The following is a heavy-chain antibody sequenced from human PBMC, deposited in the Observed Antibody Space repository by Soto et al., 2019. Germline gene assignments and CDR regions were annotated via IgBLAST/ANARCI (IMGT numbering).Heavy chain of an antibody. Sequence: SETLSLTCKVSGTSVRHFYWSWIRQSAGKGLEWIGRIYSTGTTNFNPSLKSRLTMSMDMSKNQVSLNLTSVTAADTAVYYCARLVDIVATTEYYFDYWGQGTLVTVSS. CDR2: IYSTGTT. CDR1: GTSVRHFY. D-gene: IGHD5-12*01. V-gene: IGHV4-4*07. J-gene: IGHJ4*02. CDR3: ARLVDIVATTEYYFDY.